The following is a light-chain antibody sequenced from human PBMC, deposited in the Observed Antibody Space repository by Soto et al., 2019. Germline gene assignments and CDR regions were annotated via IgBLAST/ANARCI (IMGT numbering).Light chain of an antibody. V-gene: IGKV3-11*01. CDR3: QQRSNWYT. J-gene: IGKJ2*01. CDR2: DAS. CDR1: QSVSSY. Sequence: EIVLTQSPATLSLSPGERATLSCRASQSVSSYLAWYQQKPGQAPRLLIYDASNRATGIPARFSGSGSGTDFTLTISSREPEDFAVYYCQQRSNWYTFGQGTKLESK.